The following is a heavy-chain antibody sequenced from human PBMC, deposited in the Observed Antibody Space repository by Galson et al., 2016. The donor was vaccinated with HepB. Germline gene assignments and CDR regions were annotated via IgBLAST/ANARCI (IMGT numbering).Heavy chain of an antibody. D-gene: IGHD5-24*01. Sequence: SLRLSCAASGFTFSSSWMYWVRRAPGKGLVCVARINSDGSITTYADSVKGRFTISRDNAKNTLYLQMSSLTAEDTAVYYCATGNFGMDVWGKGTTVTVSS. CDR1: GFTFSSSW. V-gene: IGHV3-74*03. CDR2: INSDGSIT. CDR3: ATGNFGMDV. J-gene: IGHJ6*04.